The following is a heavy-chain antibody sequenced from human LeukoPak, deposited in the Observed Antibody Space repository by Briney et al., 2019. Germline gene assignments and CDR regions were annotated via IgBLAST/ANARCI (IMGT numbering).Heavy chain of an antibody. J-gene: IGHJ6*03. CDR3: ARVRTASWELLARYYYYYYMDV. Sequence: GGSLRLSCAASGFTFSSYWMSWVRQAPGKGLEWVANIKQDGSEKYYVDSVKGRFTISRDNAKNSLYLQMNNLRAEDTAVYYCARVRTASWELLARYYYYYYMDVWGKGTTVTVSS. D-gene: IGHD1-26*01. CDR2: IKQDGSEK. V-gene: IGHV3-7*01. CDR1: GFTFSSYW.